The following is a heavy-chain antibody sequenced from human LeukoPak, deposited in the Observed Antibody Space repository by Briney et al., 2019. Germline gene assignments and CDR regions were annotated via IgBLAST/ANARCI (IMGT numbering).Heavy chain of an antibody. Sequence: PSETLSFTCTVSGGSISSGGYYWSWIRQHPGKGLEWIGYIYYSGSTYYNPSLKSRVTISVDTSKNQFSLKLSSVTAADTAVYYCARDRGGTRDGYNYHYFDYWGQGTLVTVSS. D-gene: IGHD5-24*01. J-gene: IGHJ4*02. V-gene: IGHV4-31*03. CDR2: IYYSGST. CDR1: GGSISSGGYY. CDR3: ARDRGGTRDGYNYHYFDY.